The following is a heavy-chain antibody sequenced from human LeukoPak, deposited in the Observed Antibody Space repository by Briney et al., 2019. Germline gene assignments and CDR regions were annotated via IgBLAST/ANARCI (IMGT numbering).Heavy chain of an antibody. CDR1: GFTFSNNW. J-gene: IGHJ4*02. CDR3: AKDNPLPL. D-gene: IGHD1-14*01. Sequence: GGSLRLSCEASGFTFSNNWMTCVRQAPGKGLEWVANIKQDGTKTYYVDSVKGRFTISRDNAKNSVYLQMNSLRAEDTAVYFCAKDNPLPLWGQGTLVSVSS. V-gene: IGHV3-7*04. CDR2: IKQDGTKT.